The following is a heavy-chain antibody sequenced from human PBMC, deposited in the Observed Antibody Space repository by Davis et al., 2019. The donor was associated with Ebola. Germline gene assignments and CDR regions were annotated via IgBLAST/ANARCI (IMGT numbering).Heavy chain of an antibody. CDR2: ISYDGSNK. D-gene: IGHD3-10*01. CDR1: GFTFSSYA. J-gene: IGHJ6*02. V-gene: IGHV3-30-3*01. Sequence: PGGSLRLSCAASGFTFSSYAMHWVRQAPGKGLEWVAVISYDGSNKYYADSVKGRFTISRDNSKNSLYLQMNSLRTEDTALYYCAKDLSITMVRGVSDYYYGMDVWGQGTTVTVSS. CDR3: AKDLSITMVRGVSDYYYGMDV.